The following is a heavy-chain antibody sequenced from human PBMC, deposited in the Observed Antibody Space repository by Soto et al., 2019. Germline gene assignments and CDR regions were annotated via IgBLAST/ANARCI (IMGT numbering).Heavy chain of an antibody. CDR1: GGSMRNYF. Sequence: SETLSLTCTVSGGSMRNYFWTWIRQPPGKGLEWIGYIHYSGTTSFFPSYNPSLRSRVTISEDTSKNQFSLKLLSVTTADTAVYFCAAGEDSSRNLAPYYLDFWGQGTLVTVSS. D-gene: IGHD6-13*01. CDR2: IHYSGTT. J-gene: IGHJ4*02. V-gene: IGHV4-59*01. CDR3: AAGEDSSRNLAPYYLDF.